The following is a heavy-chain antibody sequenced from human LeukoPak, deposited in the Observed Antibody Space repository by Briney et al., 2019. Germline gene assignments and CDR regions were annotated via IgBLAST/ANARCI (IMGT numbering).Heavy chain of an antibody. D-gene: IGHD5-18*01. CDR2: IIPIFGTA. V-gene: IGHV1-69*13. CDR3: ARDPGGYSYGYTY. J-gene: IGHJ4*02. CDR1: GGSFSSYA. Sequence: SVKVSCKASGGSFSSYAISWVRQAPGQGLEWMGGIIPIFGTANYAQKFQGRVTITADESTSTACMELSSLRSEDTAVYYCARDPGGYSYGYTYWGQGTLVTVSS.